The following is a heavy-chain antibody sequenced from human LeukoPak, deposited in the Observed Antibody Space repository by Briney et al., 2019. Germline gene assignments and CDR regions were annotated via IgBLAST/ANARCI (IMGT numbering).Heavy chain of an antibody. CDR2: IYPADSNT. D-gene: IGHD3-22*01. CDR3: ASHYHTTGYFGFDN. Sequence: GESLKISCQASGYIFTNYWIGWVRQMPGKGLEWMGIIYPADSNTKYSPSFQGQVTISADKSTSVAYLQWSSLKASDTAMYYCASHYHTTGYFGFDNWGQGTLVTVSS. V-gene: IGHV5-51*01. J-gene: IGHJ4*02. CDR1: GYIFTNYW.